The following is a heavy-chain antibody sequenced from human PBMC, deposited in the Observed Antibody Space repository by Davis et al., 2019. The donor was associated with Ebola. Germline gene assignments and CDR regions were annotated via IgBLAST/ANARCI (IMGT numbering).Heavy chain of an antibody. D-gene: IGHD5-12*01. J-gene: IGHJ4*02. CDR3: ARRRVIHDVATNDYFDY. Sequence: GESLKISCKASAYSFTSYWIGWVRQRPGKGLEWMGIIYPGDSDTRYSPSFQGQVTISADKSISTAYLQWSSLKASDTAVYYCARRRVIHDVATNDYFDYWGQGTLVTVSS. V-gene: IGHV5-51*01. CDR1: AYSFTSYW. CDR2: IYPGDSDT.